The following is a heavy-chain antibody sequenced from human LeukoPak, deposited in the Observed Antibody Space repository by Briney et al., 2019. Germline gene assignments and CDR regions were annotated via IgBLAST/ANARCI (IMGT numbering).Heavy chain of an antibody. Sequence: SETLSLTCTVSGGSISSYYWSWIRQPPGKGLEWIGYSYYSGSTTPHPSLKSRVTISVDTSKNQFSLRLRSVTAADTAVYYCARTVGANWDLFDYWGQGTLVTVSS. J-gene: IGHJ4*02. CDR3: ARTVGANWDLFDY. CDR1: GGSISSYY. CDR2: SYYSGST. V-gene: IGHV4-59*01. D-gene: IGHD7-27*01.